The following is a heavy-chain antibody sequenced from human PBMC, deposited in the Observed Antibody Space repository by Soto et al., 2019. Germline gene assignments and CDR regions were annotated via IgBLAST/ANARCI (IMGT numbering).Heavy chain of an antibody. D-gene: IGHD6-19*01. CDR3: ARVPVAVAGGYYYYYVMDG. CDR1: GYTFTSYG. CDR2: ISAYNGNT. Sequence: ASVKVSCKASGYTFTSYGISWVRQAPGQGLEWMGWISAYNGNTNYAQKLQGRVTMTTDTSTSTAYMELRSLRSDDTAVYYCARVPVAVAGGYYYYYVMDGWGQGTTVTVSS. V-gene: IGHV1-18*01. J-gene: IGHJ6*02.